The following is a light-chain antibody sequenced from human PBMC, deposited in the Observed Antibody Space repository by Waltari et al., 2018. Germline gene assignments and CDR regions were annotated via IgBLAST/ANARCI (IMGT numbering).Light chain of an antibody. V-gene: IGKV3-20*01. CDR2: GAS. CDR1: QSCSSSY. Sequence: EIVLTQSPGTLSLSPGERATLSCRASQSCSSSYLAWYQQKHGQAPRLIIYGASSRATGIPDRFSGSGSGTVFTLTISRLEPEGFAVYYCHQYGSSPGAFGPGTKVDIK. J-gene: IGKJ3*01. CDR3: HQYGSSPGA.